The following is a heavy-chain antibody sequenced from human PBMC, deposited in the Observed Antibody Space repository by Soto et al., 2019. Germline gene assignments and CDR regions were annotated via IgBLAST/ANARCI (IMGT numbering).Heavy chain of an antibody. J-gene: IGHJ6*02. Sequence: PGGSLRLSCGASGFTFSSYGMHWVRQAPGKGLGWVAVISYDGSNKYYADSVKGRFTISRDNSENTLYLQMNSLRAEDTAVYYCAKDGEQLVGGFYYGMDVWGQGTTVTVSS. CDR2: ISYDGSNK. CDR1: GFTFSSYG. CDR3: AKDGEQLVGGFYYGMDV. V-gene: IGHV3-30*18. D-gene: IGHD6-6*01.